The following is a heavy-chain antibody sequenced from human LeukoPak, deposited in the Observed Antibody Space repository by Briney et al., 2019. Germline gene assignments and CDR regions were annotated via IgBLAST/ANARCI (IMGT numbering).Heavy chain of an antibody. D-gene: IGHD2-2*01. V-gene: IGHV3-72*01. CDR2: SRNKANSYTT. J-gene: IGHJ5*02. CDR3: APYCSSTSCYP. CDR1: GFTFSSYG. Sequence: GGSLRLSCAASGFTFSSYGMHWVRQAPGKGLEWVGRSRNKANSYTTEYAASVKGRFTISRDDSKNSLYLQMNSLKTEDTAVYYCAPYCSSTSCYPWGQGTLVAVSS.